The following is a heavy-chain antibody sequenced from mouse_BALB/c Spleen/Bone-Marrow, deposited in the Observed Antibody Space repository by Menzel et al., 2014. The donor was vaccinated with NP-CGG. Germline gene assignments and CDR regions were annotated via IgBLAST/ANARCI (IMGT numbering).Heavy chain of an antibody. Sequence: VQLQQSGAELVKPGASVKLSCTASGFNIKDNYMHWVKQRPEQGLEWIGRIDPANGNTKYDPKFQGKATITADTSSNTAYLQLSSLPSEDPAFYYCAGYYYGSSLFDYWGQGTTLTVSS. V-gene: IGHV14-3*02. D-gene: IGHD1-1*01. CDR2: IDPANGNT. J-gene: IGHJ2*01. CDR1: GFNIKDNY. CDR3: AGYYYGSSLFDY.